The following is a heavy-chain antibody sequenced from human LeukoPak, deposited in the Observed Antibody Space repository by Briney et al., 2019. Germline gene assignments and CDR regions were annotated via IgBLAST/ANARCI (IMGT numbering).Heavy chain of an antibody. CDR3: ARGRWRGAKAPFDY. Sequence: GGSLRLSCAASGFTFSSYAMHWVRQAPGKGLGGVAVISYDGSNKYYADSVKGRFTISRDNSKNTLYLQMNSLRAEDTAVYYCARGRWRGAKAPFDYWGQGTLVTVSS. D-gene: IGHD5-24*01. CDR2: ISYDGSNK. CDR1: GFTFSSYA. V-gene: IGHV3-30*04. J-gene: IGHJ4*02.